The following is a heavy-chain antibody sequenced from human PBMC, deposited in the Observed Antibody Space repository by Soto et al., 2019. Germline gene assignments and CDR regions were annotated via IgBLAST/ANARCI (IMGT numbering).Heavy chain of an antibody. CDR3: ARVRRASTHSEIAY. Sequence: SVKVSCKASVGTFSSYAISWLRQAPGQGLEWMGGIIPIFGTANYAQKFQGRVTITADESTSTAYMELSSLRSEDTAVYYCARVRRASTHSEIAYWGQGTLVTVSS. D-gene: IGHD4-17*01. V-gene: IGHV1-69*13. J-gene: IGHJ4*02. CDR2: IIPIFGTA. CDR1: VGTFSSYA.